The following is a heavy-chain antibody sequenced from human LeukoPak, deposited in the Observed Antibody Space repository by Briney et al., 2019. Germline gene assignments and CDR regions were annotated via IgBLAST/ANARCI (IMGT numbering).Heavy chain of an antibody. CDR1: GFTFTRFW. D-gene: IGHD3-10*01. V-gene: IGHV3-7*03. Sequence: GGSLRPSCAASGFTFTRFWLTWVRQSPGKGVEWVANINPDGTKTTYVDSVEGRFAISRDNSKNTLYLQMNSLRAEDTAVYYCAKRGIMIRGVIISGFHKEAYYFDCWGQGTLVTVSS. CDR3: AKRGIMIRGVIISGFHKEAYYFDC. CDR2: INPDGTKT. J-gene: IGHJ4*02.